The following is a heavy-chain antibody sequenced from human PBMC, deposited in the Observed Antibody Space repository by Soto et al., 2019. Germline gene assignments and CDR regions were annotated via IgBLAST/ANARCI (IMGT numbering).Heavy chain of an antibody. CDR2: ISYDGSNK. V-gene: IGHV3-30*18. CDR3: AKELINYYDSSGYPHGGAFDI. Sequence: GGSLRLSCAASGFTFSSYGMHWVRQAPGKGLEWVAVISYDGSNKYYADSVKGRFTISRDNSKNTLYLQMNSLRAEDTAVYYCAKELINYYDSSGYPHGGAFDIWGQGTMVTV. J-gene: IGHJ3*02. CDR1: GFTFSSYG. D-gene: IGHD3-22*01.